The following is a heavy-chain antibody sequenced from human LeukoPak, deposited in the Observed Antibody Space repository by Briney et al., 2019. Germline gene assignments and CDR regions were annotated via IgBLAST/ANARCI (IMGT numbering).Heavy chain of an antibody. V-gene: IGHV1-8*01. D-gene: IGHD2-15*01. CDR3: ASAPGVTAANDH. CDR1: GYTFTSYD. CDR2: MNPNSGNT. Sequence: ASVKVSCKASGYTFTSYDINWVRQATGQGLEWMGWMNPNSGNTGYAQKFQGRVTMTRNTSISTAYMELSSLRSEDTAVYYCASAPGVTAANDHWGQGTLVTVSS. J-gene: IGHJ4*02.